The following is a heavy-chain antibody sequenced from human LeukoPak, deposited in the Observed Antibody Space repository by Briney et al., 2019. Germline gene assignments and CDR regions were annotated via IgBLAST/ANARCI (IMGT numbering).Heavy chain of an antibody. D-gene: IGHD4-17*01. CDR1: GGSFSGYY. Sequence: SETLSLTCAVYGGSFSGYYWSWIRQPPGKGLEWIGEINHSGSTNYNPSLKSRVTISVDTSKNQFSLKLSSVTAADTAVYYCARDEDGDYVFDYWGQGTLVTVSS. V-gene: IGHV4-34*01. J-gene: IGHJ4*02. CDR3: ARDEDGDYVFDY. CDR2: INHSGST.